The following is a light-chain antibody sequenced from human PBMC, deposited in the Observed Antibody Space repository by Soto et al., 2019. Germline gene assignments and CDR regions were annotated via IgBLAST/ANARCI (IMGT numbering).Light chain of an antibody. CDR2: EVN. J-gene: IGLJ2*01. V-gene: IGLV2-14*01. CDR3: SSYTRTDTLV. CDR1: SSDVGAYNY. Sequence: QSALTQPASVSGSPGQSITISCTGTSSDVGAYNYVSWYQHHPGKAPKLVIYEVNNRPSGVSNRFSGSKSGNTASLTISGLQTEDEADYYCSSYTRTDTLVFGGGTKLTVL.